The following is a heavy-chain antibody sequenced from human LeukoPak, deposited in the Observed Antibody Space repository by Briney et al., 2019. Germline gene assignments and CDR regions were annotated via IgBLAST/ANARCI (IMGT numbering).Heavy chain of an antibody. CDR1: GGSISSYY. CDR3: ARGLYGLGDYYYYMDV. Sequence: SSETLSLTCTVSGGSISSYYWSWIRQPPGKGLEWTAYIYYSGSTNYNPSLMSRVTISVDTSKNQFSLKLSSVTAADTAVYYCARGLYGLGDYYYYMDVWGKGTTVTISS. D-gene: IGHD2-8*01. J-gene: IGHJ6*03. V-gene: IGHV4-59*01. CDR2: IYYSGST.